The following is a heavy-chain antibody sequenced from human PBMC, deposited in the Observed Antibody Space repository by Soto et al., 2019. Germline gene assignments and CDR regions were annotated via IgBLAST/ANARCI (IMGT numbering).Heavy chain of an antibody. J-gene: IGHJ5*02. CDR1: GYTVTSYG. CDR3: ARALLKAGNRAGVGAHTRFDP. Sequence: ASVKVSCKASGYTVTSYGISWVRQAPGQGLEWMGWISGYNGNTNYAQKFQRRVTMTRDTSTSIVYLELRSLRSDDTAVYYCARALLKAGNRAGVGAHTRFDPWGQGTLATVSS. V-gene: IGHV1-18*01. D-gene: IGHD3-10*01. CDR2: ISGYNGNT.